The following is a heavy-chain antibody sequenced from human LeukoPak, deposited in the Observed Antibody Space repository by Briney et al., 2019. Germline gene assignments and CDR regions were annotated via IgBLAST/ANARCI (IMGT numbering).Heavy chain of an antibody. CDR2: IYTGGNS. CDR3: ARGGRGSAAVVAPRSFDI. V-gene: IGHV3-53*01. Sequence: PGGSLRLSCAASGFTVSSTHMVWVRQAPGKGLEWVSVIYTGGNSYHAGSVQGRFIISRDISKNTLYLQMNSLRAEDSALYYCARGGRGSAAVVAPRSFDIWGQGTMVTVSS. CDR1: GFTVSSTH. J-gene: IGHJ3*02. D-gene: IGHD3-22*01.